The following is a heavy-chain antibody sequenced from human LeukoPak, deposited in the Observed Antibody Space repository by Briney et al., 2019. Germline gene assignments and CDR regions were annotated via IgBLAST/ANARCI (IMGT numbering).Heavy chain of an antibody. J-gene: IGHJ3*01. CDR3: ARYGGNAFDV. D-gene: IGHD4/OR15-4a*01. Sequence: GGSLRLSCAASGFTFSSYNMNWVRQAPGKGLEWVSSISSGSSYIYYADSVKGLFTISRDNAKNSLYLQMNSLRAEDTALYYCARYGGNAFDVWGQATMVSVSS. CDR2: ISSGSSYI. CDR1: GFTFSSYN. V-gene: IGHV3-21*01.